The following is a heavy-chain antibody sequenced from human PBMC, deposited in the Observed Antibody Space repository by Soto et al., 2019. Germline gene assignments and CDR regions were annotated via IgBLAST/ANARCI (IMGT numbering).Heavy chain of an antibody. Sequence: QVQLVQSGAEVKKPGSSVKVSCKASGGTFSSYTISWVRQAPGQELEWMGRIIPILGIANYAQKFQGRVTITADKSTSTAYMELNSLRSEDTAVYYCARYTGADYGDYVDAFDIWGQGTMVTVSS. CDR3: ARYTGADYGDYVDAFDI. J-gene: IGHJ3*02. D-gene: IGHD4-17*01. CDR1: GGTFSSYT. CDR2: IIPILGIA. V-gene: IGHV1-69*02.